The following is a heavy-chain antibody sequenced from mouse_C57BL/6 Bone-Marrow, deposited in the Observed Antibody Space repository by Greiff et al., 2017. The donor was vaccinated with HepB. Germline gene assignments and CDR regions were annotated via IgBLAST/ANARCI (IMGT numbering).Heavy chain of an antibody. D-gene: IGHD1-1*01. CDR2: INPYNGGT. CDR1: GYTFTDYY. Sequence: EVQLQQSGPVLVKPGASVKMSCKASGYTFTDYYMNWVKQSHGKSLEWIGVINPYNGGTSYNQKFKGKATLTVDKSSSTAYMELNSLTSEDSAVYYCAIASYKVFAYWGQGTLVTVSA. V-gene: IGHV1-19*01. J-gene: IGHJ3*01. CDR3: AIASYKVFAY.